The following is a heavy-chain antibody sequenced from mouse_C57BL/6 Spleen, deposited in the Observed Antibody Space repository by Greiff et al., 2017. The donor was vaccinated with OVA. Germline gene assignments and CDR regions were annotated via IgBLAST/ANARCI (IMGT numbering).Heavy chain of an antibody. D-gene: IGHD1-1*01. J-gene: IGHJ4*01. CDR3: TRRTVVMDY. CDR1: GYTFTDYE. V-gene: IGHV1-15*01. CDR2: IDPETGGT. Sequence: VKLVESGAELVRPGASVTLSCKASGYTFTDYEMHWVKQTPVHGLEWIGAIDPETGGTAYNQKFKGKAILTADKSSSTAYMELRSLTSEDSAVYYCTRRTVVMDYWGQGTSVTVSS.